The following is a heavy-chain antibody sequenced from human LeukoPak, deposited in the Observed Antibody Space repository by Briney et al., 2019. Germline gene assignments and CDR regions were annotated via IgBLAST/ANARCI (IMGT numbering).Heavy chain of an antibody. CDR1: GFTFSSYA. CDR3: AKLDGVRGADAVGAFDI. V-gene: IGHV3-23*01. CDR2: ISGSGGST. J-gene: IGHJ3*02. D-gene: IGHD3-10*01. Sequence: GGSLRLSCAASGFTFSSYAMSWVRHAPGKGREWVIAISGSGGSTYYADSVKGRFTISRDNSKNTLYLQMNSLRAEDTAVYYCAKLDGVRGADAVGAFDIWGQGTMVTVSS.